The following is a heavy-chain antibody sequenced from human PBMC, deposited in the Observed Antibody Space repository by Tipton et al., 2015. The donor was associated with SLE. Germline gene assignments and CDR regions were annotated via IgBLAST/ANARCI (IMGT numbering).Heavy chain of an antibody. CDR2: ISQSGST. CDR3: ARLLWRQQPVS. D-gene: IGHD6-13*01. J-gene: IGHJ5*02. Sequence: TLSLTCAVYGGSFSGHYWGWIRQPPGKGLEWIGEISQSGSTNYNPSLKSRVSISMDESKNQFSLSVRSMTAADTAVYYCARLLWRQQPVSWGQGTLVTVSS. CDR1: GGSFSGHY. V-gene: IGHV4-34*01.